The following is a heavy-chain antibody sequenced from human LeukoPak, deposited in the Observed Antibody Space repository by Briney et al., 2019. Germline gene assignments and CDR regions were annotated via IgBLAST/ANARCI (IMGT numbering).Heavy chain of an antibody. CDR1: GFAFSSHS. CDR3: ARVPFGGVIVDLDY. Sequence: GGSLRLSCAASGFAFSSHSMSWVRQAPGRGLEWISFISDDTYNIYYADSVRDRFTVSRDNARNSLYLQMNSLRAEDTAVYYCARVPFGGVIVDLDYWGQGTLVTVSS. V-gene: IGHV3-48*01. CDR2: ISDDTYNI. D-gene: IGHD3-16*02. J-gene: IGHJ4*02.